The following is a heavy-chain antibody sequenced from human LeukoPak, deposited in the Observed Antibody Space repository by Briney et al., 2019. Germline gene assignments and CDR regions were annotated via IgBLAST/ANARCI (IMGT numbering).Heavy chain of an antibody. CDR1: GFTFTNYA. V-gene: IGHV3-23*01. D-gene: IGHD3-9*01. CDR3: AKWGDYDILTGYYDPDY. J-gene: IGHJ4*02. Sequence: GGSLRLSCAASGFTFTNYAMYWVRQAPGKGLEWVSAVSGRDDSTYYADSVKGRSTISRDTSKNTLYLQMNSLRAEDTAVYYCAKWGDYDILTGYYDPDYWGQGTLVTVSS. CDR2: VSGRDDST.